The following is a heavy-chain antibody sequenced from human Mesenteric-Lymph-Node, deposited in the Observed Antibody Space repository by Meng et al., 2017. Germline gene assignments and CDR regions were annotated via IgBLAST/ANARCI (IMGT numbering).Heavy chain of an antibody. J-gene: IGHJ4*02. CDR2: MYHSGTT. CDR3: ATQESRDGHNPY. CDR1: GGSISSSYW. Sequence: QGQESGPGLVKPSGTLSLTCVFSGGSISSSYWWTWVRQSPGKGLEWIGEMYHSGTTNYNPSLKSRVTISMGKSNNQLSLKLNSVTAADTAVYYCATQESRDGHNPYWGQGTLVTVSS. V-gene: IGHV4-4*02. D-gene: IGHD5-24*01.